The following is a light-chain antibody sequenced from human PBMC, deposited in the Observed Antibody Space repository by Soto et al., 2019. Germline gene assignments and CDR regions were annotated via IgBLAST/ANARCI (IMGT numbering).Light chain of an antibody. V-gene: IGKV1-12*01. CDR3: QQANILPPV. Sequence: IEMTQSPSSVSASVGDRVTITCRASQDIRSRLAWYQHKPGKAPNLLIYSATTLQSGVPYRFSGSGSGTYFTLTISSLQPEDFATYYCQQANILPPVFGGGTRVAI. CDR1: QDIRSR. CDR2: SAT. J-gene: IGKJ4*01.